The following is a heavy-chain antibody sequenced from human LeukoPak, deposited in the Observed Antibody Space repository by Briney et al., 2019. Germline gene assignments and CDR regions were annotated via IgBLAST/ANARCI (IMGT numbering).Heavy chain of an antibody. CDR3: ARDRWQQLDWFDP. CDR2: INPNTGGT. Sequence: VASVTVSCKASGYTFTGYYMHWVRQAPGQGLEWMGLINPNTGGTNYAQRFQGRVTMTRDTSISTVYMDLRSLRSDDTAVYYCARDRWQQLDWFDPWGQGTLVIVSS. V-gene: IGHV1-2*02. CDR1: GYTFTGYY. D-gene: IGHD5-24*01. J-gene: IGHJ5*02.